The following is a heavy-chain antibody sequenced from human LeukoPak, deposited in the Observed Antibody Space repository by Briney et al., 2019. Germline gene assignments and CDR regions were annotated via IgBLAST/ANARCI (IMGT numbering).Heavy chain of an antibody. V-gene: IGHV4-61*02. Sequence: SQTLSLTCTVSGGSISSGSYYWNWIRQPAGKGLEWIGRIYTSGSTNYNPSLKSRVTISVDTSKNQFSLKLSSVTAADTAVYYCASSCSSTSCPFDYWGQGTLVTVSS. D-gene: IGHD2-2*01. J-gene: IGHJ4*02. CDR2: IYTSGST. CDR1: GGSISSGSYY. CDR3: ASSCSSTSCPFDY.